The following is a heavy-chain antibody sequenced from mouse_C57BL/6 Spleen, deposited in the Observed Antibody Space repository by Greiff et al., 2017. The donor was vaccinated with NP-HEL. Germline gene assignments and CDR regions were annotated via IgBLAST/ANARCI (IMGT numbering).Heavy chain of an antibody. CDR1: GYAFSSSW. CDR3: AREEIYDGYYWFAY. J-gene: IGHJ3*01. Sequence: QVQLQQSGPELVKPGASVKISCKASGYAFSSSWMNWVKQRPGKGLEWIGRIYPGDGDTNYNGKFKGKATLTAAKSSSTAYMQLSSLTSEDSAVYFCAREEIYDGYYWFAYWGQGTLVTVSA. V-gene: IGHV1-82*01. D-gene: IGHD2-3*01. CDR2: IYPGDGDT.